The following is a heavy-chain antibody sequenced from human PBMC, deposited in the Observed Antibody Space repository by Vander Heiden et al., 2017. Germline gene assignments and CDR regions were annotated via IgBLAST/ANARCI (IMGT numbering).Heavy chain of an antibody. D-gene: IGHD2-2*01. CDR2: ISYDGSNK. CDR3: AKDIVVVPAAMEHYYYGMDV. CDR1: GFTFSSYG. J-gene: IGHJ6*02. V-gene: IGHV3-30*18. Sequence: QVQLVESGGGVVQPGRSLRLSCAASGFTFSSYGMPWVRQAPGKGLEWVAVISYDGSNKYYADSVKGRFTISRDNSKNTLYLQMNSLRAEDTAVYYCAKDIVVVPAAMEHYYYGMDVWGQGTTVTVSS.